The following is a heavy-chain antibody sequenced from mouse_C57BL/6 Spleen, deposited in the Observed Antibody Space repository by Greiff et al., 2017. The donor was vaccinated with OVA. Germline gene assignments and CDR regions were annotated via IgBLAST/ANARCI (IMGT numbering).Heavy chain of an antibody. V-gene: IGHV1-78*01. CDR3: GVVGPYSMYVVGFGD. CDR2: VYPRDGST. J-gene: IGHJ3*01. Sequence: VQLQQSDAELVKPGASVKISCKASGYTFTDHSIHWMKQRPEQGLAWIGYVYPRDGSTKYNEKFKGKATLPADKSSSTAYMQLNSLTSEDTASYFCGVVGPYSMYVVGFGDWGQGTLVTVSA. CDR1: GYTFTDHS. D-gene: IGHD2-10*02.